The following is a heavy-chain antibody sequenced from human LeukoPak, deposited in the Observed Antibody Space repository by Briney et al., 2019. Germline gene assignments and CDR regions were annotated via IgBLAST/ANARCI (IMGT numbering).Heavy chain of an antibody. CDR2: INAGNGNT. V-gene: IGHV1-3*01. CDR1: GYTFTSYA. CDR3: ARLRAGYCSSTSCPYWYFDL. D-gene: IGHD2-2*01. J-gene: IGHJ2*01. Sequence: ASVKVSCKASGYTFTSYAMHWVRQAPGQRLEWMGWINAGNGNTKYSQKFQSRVTITRDTSASTAYMELSSLRSEDTAVYYCARLRAGYCSSTSCPYWYFDLWGRGTLVTVSS.